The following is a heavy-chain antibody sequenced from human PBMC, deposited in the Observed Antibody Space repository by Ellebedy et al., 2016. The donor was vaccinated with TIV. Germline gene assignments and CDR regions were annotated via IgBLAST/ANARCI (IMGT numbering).Heavy chain of an antibody. Sequence: GESLKISCAASGFTFSNYVMSWVRQAPGKGLEWVSSSSGGVGNTYYADSVKGRFTISRDNSKNTLYLQMNSLRAEDTAVNYCAKGCGGSCYWEAYWGQGTLVTVSS. V-gene: IGHV3-23*01. CDR1: GFTFSNYV. CDR2: SSGGVGNT. D-gene: IGHD2-15*01. J-gene: IGHJ4*02. CDR3: AKGCGGSCYWEAY.